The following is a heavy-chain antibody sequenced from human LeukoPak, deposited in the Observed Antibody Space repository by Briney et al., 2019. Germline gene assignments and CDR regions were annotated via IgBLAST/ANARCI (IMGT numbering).Heavy chain of an antibody. CDR1: GGSISSYY. D-gene: IGHD6-25*01. V-gene: IGHV4-59*08. CDR3: ARQGGGFWYFDL. CDR2: IYYSGST. J-gene: IGHJ2*01. Sequence: PSETLSLTCTVSGGSISSYYWSWIRQPPGKGLEWIGYIYYSGSTNYNPSLKSRVTISVDTSKNQFSLKLCSVTAADTAVYYCARQGGGFWYFDLWGRGTLVTVSS.